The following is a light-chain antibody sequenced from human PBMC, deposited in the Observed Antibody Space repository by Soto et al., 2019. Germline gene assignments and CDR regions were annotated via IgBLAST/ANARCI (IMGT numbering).Light chain of an antibody. CDR2: DTS. CDR1: QTVSNK. J-gene: IGKJ4*01. V-gene: IGKV3-11*01. Sequence: EIVLTQSPATLSSSPGERATLSGRASQTVSNKLAWYQHKPGQAPRLLIYDTSNRATGIPARFSGSGSGTDFTLTISSLEPEDFAVYYCQQRSNWPPLTVGGGNKVDIK. CDR3: QQRSNWPPLT.